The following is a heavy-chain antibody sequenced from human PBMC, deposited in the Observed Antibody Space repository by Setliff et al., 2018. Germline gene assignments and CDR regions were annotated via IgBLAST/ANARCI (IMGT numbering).Heavy chain of an antibody. Sequence: SETLSLTCTVSGDSISSRTYYWSWIRQPAGKGLEWIGRIYTTWSTNYNPSLKSRVTISVDKSTNQFSLKLNSVTAADTAVYYCVRTDYSDGRYSMDVWDKGTTVTVSS. J-gene: IGHJ6*03. V-gene: IGHV4-61*02. CDR3: VRTDYSDGRYSMDV. CDR1: GDSISSRTYY. D-gene: IGHD6-19*01. CDR2: IYTTWST.